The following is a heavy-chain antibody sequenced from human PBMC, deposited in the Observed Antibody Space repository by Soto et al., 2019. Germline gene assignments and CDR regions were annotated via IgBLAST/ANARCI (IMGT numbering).Heavy chain of an antibody. CDR1: GGTFSGNA. CDR3: ARDESSGGYWGPLDY. Sequence: QMQLVQSGTEVKKPGSSVRVSCKASGGTFSGNAITWVRQAPGQGLEWMGGIIPVFHRSKYAQKSQDRLTITADASTTTAYMELSSLRPEDTALYYCARDESSGGYWGPLDYWGQGTLVAVSS. V-gene: IGHV1-69*01. CDR2: IIPVFHRS. D-gene: IGHD1-26*01. J-gene: IGHJ4*02.